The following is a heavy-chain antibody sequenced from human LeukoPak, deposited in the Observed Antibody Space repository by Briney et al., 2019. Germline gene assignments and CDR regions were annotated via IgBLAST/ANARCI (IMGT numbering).Heavy chain of an antibody. J-gene: IGHJ4*02. CDR2: ISYDGSNK. V-gene: IGHV3-30*18. D-gene: IGHD4-17*01. CDR1: GFTFSSYG. CDR3: AKVANDYGLDY. Sequence: GGSLRLSCAASGFTFSSYGMHWVRQAPGKGLEWVAVISYDGSNKYYADSVKGRFTISRDNSKNTLYLQMNSLRAEDTAVYYCAKVANDYGLDYWGQGTLVTVSS.